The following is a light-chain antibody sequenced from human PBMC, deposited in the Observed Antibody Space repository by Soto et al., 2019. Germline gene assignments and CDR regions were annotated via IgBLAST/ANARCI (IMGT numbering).Light chain of an antibody. J-gene: IGKJ2*01. V-gene: IGKV2-30*01. CDR3: MQGTHWPPYT. CDR1: HSRAYIDGNTY. Sequence: EVVMPQSPLSLPVTLGQPASISCRSSHSRAYIDGNTYLSWFQQRPGQSPRRLIYKVSNRESGVPDRFSGSGSGPDFTLNISRVEAEDVGVYYFMQGTHWPPYTFGHGTKLEIK. CDR2: KVS.